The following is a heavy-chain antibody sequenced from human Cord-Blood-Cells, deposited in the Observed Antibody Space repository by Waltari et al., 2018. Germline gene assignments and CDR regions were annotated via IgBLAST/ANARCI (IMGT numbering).Heavy chain of an antibody. CDR1: GGSFRGYY. D-gene: IGHD3-3*01. Sequence: QVQLQQWGAGLLKPSETLSLTCAVYGGSFRGYYWSWIRQPPGTGLEWIGEINHSGSTNYNPSLKSRVTISVDTSKNQFSLKLSSVTAADTAVYYCARGRDYDFWSGYYIPRNDFDYWGQGTLVTVSS. J-gene: IGHJ4*02. CDR2: INHSGST. V-gene: IGHV4-34*01. CDR3: ARGRDYDFWSGYYIPRNDFDY.